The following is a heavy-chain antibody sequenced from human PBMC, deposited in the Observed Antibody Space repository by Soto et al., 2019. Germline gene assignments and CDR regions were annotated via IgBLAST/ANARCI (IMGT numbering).Heavy chain of an antibody. CDR2: IYYSGST. V-gene: IGHV4-59*01. J-gene: IGHJ4*02. Sequence: SETLSLTCTVSGGSISSYYWSWIRQPPGKGLEWIGYIYYSGSTNYNPSLKSRVTISVDTSKNQFSLKLSFVTAADTAVYYCAKDPGLRYFDWFPANWGQGTLVTVSS. CDR1: GGSISSYY. CDR3: AKDPGLRYFDWFPAN. D-gene: IGHD3-9*01.